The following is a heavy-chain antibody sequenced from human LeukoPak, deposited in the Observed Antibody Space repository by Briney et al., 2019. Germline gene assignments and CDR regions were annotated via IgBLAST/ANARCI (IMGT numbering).Heavy chain of an antibody. CDR2: ISSSSSTI. J-gene: IGHJ4*02. CDR3: ARPFWGSYWYYFDY. D-gene: IGHD1-26*01. V-gene: IGHV3-48*02. CDR1: GFTFSSYS. Sequence: GGSLRLSCAASGFTFSSYSMTWVRQAPGKGLEWVSYISSSSSTIYYADSVKGRFTISRDNAKNSLYLQMNSLRDEDTAVYYCARPFWGSYWYYFDYWGQGTLVTVSS.